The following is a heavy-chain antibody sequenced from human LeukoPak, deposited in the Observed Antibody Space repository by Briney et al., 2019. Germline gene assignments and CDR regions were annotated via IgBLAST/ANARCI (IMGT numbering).Heavy chain of an antibody. V-gene: IGHV4-30-4*08. D-gene: IGHD3-16*02. Sequence: SETLSLTCIVSGVSINSGDYYWRWVRQPPGKGLDLIGFIYYSGSTYYNPSLKSRVTISVDTSKKQGSLKLRSVTAADTAVYFCARVANQRYYDYVWGSYRYIEPFDYWGQGTLVTVSS. CDR1: GVSINSGDYY. CDR2: IYYSGST. CDR3: ARVANQRYYDYVWGSYRYIEPFDY. J-gene: IGHJ4*02.